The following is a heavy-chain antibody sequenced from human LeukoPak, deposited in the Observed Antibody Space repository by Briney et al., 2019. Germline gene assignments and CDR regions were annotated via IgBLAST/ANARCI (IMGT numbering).Heavy chain of an antibody. Sequence: PGGSLRLSCAASGFTFSSYGMSWVRQAPGKGLEWVSAISGSGGSTYYADSVKGRFTISRDNSKNTLYLQMNSLRAEDTAVYYCAKNRYHDSSGYTYFDYWGQGTLVTVSS. CDR3: AKNRYHDSSGYTYFDY. CDR1: GFTFSSYG. V-gene: IGHV3-23*01. D-gene: IGHD3-22*01. J-gene: IGHJ4*02. CDR2: ISGSGGST.